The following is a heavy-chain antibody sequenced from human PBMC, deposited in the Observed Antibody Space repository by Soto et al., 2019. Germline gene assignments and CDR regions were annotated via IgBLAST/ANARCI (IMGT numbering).Heavy chain of an antibody. CDR3: ATGGGSSTLLYYYYGMDV. CDR1: GYTLTELS. J-gene: IGHJ6*02. D-gene: IGHD1-26*01. Sequence: GASVKVSCKVSGYTLTELSMHWVRQAPGKGLEWMGGFDPEDGETIYAQKFQGRVTMTEDTSTDTAYMELSSLRSEDTAVYYCATGGGSSTLLYYYYGMDVRGQGTTVTVSS. CDR2: FDPEDGET. V-gene: IGHV1-24*01.